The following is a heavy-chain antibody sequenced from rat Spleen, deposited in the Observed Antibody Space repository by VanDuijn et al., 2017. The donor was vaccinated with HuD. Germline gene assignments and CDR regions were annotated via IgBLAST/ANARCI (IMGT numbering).Heavy chain of an antibody. CDR3: TSNNLDY. D-gene: IGHD1-10*01. Sequence: EVQLVESGGGLVQPGRSLKLSCAASGFTLSDYYMAWVRQAPTKGLEWVATITCDGSSTYYRDSVKGRFTISRDNAKSTLYLQMDSLRSEDTATYYCTSNNLDYWGQGVMVTVSS. V-gene: IGHV5-29*01. CDR2: ITCDGSST. J-gene: IGHJ2*01. CDR1: GFTLSDYY.